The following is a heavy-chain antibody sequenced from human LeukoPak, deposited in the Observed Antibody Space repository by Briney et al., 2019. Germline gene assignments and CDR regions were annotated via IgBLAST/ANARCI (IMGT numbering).Heavy chain of an antibody. J-gene: IGHJ4*02. Sequence: SETLSLTCTVSGGSISTYYWTWIRQPSVKGLEWIGRIYTSGSTNYNPSLKSRVTMSVDTSKNQFSLKLGSVTAADTAVYYCASGDYRGQGYWGQGTLVTVSS. V-gene: IGHV4-4*07. D-gene: IGHD4-17*01. CDR2: IYTSGST. CDR1: GGSISTYY. CDR3: ASGDYRGQGY.